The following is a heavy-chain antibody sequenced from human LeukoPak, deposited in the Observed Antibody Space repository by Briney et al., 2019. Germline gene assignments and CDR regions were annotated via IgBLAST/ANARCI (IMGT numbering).Heavy chain of an antibody. CDR3: ARETGGRYSYGYDY. CDR2: INPNSGGT. J-gene: IGHJ4*02. D-gene: IGHD5-18*01. Sequence: ASVKVSRKASGYTFTGYYMHWVRQAPGQGLEWMGWINPNSGGTNYAQKFQGRVTMTRDTSISTAYMELSRLRSDDTAVYYCARETGGRYSYGYDYWGQGTLVTVSS. CDR1: GYTFTGYY. V-gene: IGHV1-2*02.